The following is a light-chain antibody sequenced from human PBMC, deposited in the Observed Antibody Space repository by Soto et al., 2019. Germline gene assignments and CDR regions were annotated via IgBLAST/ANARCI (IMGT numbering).Light chain of an antibody. CDR3: QQYGSSPPST. V-gene: IGKV3-20*01. Sequence: EIVLTQSPGTLSLSPGERATLSCRASQRVSSSYLAWYQQKPGQAPRLLIYGASSRATGIPDRFSGSGSGTDFTLTISRLEPEDFAVYYCQQYGSSPPSTLVRGTKGEIK. CDR1: QRVSSSY. J-gene: IGKJ4*02. CDR2: GAS.